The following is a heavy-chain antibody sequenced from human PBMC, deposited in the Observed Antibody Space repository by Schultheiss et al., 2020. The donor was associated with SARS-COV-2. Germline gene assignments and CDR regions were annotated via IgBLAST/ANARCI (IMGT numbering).Heavy chain of an antibody. CDR1: GGSISSYY. V-gene: IGHV4-59*12. CDR2: IYYSGST. CDR3: ARAALIRYYDFWSGYSGVSGWFDP. Sequence: SETLSLTCTVSGGSISSYYWSWIRQPPGKGLEWIGYIYYSGSTNYNPSLKSRVTISVDTSKNQFSLKLSSVTAADTAVYYCARAALIRYYDFWSGYSGVSGWFDPWGQGTLVTVSS. J-gene: IGHJ5*02. D-gene: IGHD3-3*01.